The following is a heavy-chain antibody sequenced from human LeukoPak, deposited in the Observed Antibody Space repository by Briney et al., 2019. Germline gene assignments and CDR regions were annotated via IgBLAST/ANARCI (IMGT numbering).Heavy chain of an antibody. J-gene: IGHJ4*02. Sequence: SETLSLTCAVYGGSFSGYYWSWIRQPPGKGLEWIGEINHSGSTNYNPSLKSRVTISVDTSKNQFSLKLSSVTAADTAVYYCADGGNQPDYWGQGTLVTVSS. D-gene: IGHD4-23*01. CDR3: ADGGNQPDY. CDR2: INHSGST. CDR1: GGSFSGYY. V-gene: IGHV4-34*01.